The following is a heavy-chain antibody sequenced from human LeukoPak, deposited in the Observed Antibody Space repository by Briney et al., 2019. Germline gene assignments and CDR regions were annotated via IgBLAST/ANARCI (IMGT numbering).Heavy chain of an antibody. CDR2: IYPGDSDT. Sequence: GESLKISCKDSGYSFTSYWIGCVRQMPGKGLEWMGIIYPGDSDTRYSPSFQGPVTISADKSIITPYLHSISLTATDTAMYCCARHSGGFCYDISTPPQSYYYYYGMDVWGQGTTVTVSS. J-gene: IGHJ6*02. D-gene: IGHD3-9*01. V-gene: IGHV5-51*01. CDR1: GYSFTSYW. CDR3: ARHSGGFCYDISTPPQSYYYYYGMDV.